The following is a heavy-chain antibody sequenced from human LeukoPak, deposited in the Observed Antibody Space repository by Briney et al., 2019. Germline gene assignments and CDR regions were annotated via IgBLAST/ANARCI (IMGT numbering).Heavy chain of an antibody. CDR2: ISYDGSNK. Sequence: PRGSLRLSCAASGFTFSSYGMHWVRQAPGKGLEWVAVISYDGSNKYYADSVKGRFTISRDNSKNTLYLQMNSLRAEDTAVYYCTKTTVTTFVYYYYGMDVWGQGTTVTVSS. J-gene: IGHJ6*02. D-gene: IGHD4-17*01. CDR3: TKTTVTTFVYYYYGMDV. V-gene: IGHV3-30*18. CDR1: GFTFSSYG.